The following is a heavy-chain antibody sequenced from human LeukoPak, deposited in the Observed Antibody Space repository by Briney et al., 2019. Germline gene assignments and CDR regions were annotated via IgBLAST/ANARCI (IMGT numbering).Heavy chain of an antibody. J-gene: IGHJ4*02. CDR1: DDSITMYY. CDR2: VDHTGST. CDR3: ARDGEDYNILTGYVGFSDY. V-gene: IGHV4-59*01. Sequence: PSETLSLTCTVSDDSITMYYWTWIRQPPGKGLEWIGYVDHTGSTKFNPSLNGRVSISRDTSNNFFSLRLRSVTAADTAVYYCARDGEDYNILTGYVGFSDYWGQGTLVTVSS. D-gene: IGHD3-9*01.